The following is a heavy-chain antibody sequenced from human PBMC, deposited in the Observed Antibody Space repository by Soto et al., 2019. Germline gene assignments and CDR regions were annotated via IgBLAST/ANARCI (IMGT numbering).Heavy chain of an antibody. V-gene: IGHV3-23*01. CDR2: ISGRGDRT. D-gene: IGHD1-26*01. Sequence: GGSLRLSCAASGFIFSNYAMSWLRQAPGEGLEWVSGISGRGDRTYYADSVKGRFTISRDSSKNMLYLQMNSLRAEDTALYYCAKEPDVICGSYTLFDPWGQGTLVTVSS. CDR3: AKEPDVICGSYTLFDP. CDR1: GFIFSNYA. J-gene: IGHJ5*02.